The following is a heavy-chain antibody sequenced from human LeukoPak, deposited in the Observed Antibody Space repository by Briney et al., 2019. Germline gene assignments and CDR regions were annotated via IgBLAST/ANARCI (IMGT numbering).Heavy chain of an antibody. CDR3: ARDSPSEGEITIFDY. V-gene: IGHV1-46*01. J-gene: IGHJ4*02. CDR2: INPSGGST. Sequence: ASVKVSCKASGGTFSSYAISWVRQAPGQGLEWMGIINPSGGSTSYAQKFQGRVTMTRDTSTSTVYMELSSLRSEDTAVYYCARDSPSEGEITIFDYWGQGTLVTVSS. D-gene: IGHD3-9*01. CDR1: GGTFSSYA.